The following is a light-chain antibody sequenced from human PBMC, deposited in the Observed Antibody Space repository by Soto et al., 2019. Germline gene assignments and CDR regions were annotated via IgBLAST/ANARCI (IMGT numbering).Light chain of an antibody. CDR1: QSVSGSF. Sequence: EIVLTQSPGTLSLSPGERATLSCRASQSVSGSFLAWYQQKAGQAPRLLIYGASNRATGIPDRFSGSGSGTDFTLTNSRLEPEDFAVYYCQQYDRSPWTFGQGTKVEIK. V-gene: IGKV3-20*01. CDR2: GAS. J-gene: IGKJ1*01. CDR3: QQYDRSPWT.